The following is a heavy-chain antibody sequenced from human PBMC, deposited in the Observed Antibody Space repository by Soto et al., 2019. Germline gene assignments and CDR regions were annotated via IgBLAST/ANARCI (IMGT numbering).Heavy chain of an antibody. D-gene: IGHD2-21*02. Sequence: GVSLRLSCAASGFTFSSYWMHWVRQAPGKGLVWVSRINSDGSSTSYADSVKGRFTISRDNAKNTLYLQMNSLRAEDTAVYYCAKMVTARTSRDYWGQGTLVTVSS. J-gene: IGHJ4*02. CDR3: AKMVTARTSRDY. CDR1: GFTFSSYW. V-gene: IGHV3-74*01. CDR2: INSDGSST.